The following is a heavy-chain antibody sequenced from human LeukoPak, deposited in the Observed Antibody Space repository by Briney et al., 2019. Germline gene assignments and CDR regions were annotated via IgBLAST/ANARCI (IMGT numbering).Heavy chain of an antibody. CDR2: ISGSGGST. Sequence: PGGSLRLSCAASGFTFSSYAMSWVRQAPGKGLEWVSAISGSGGSTYYADSVKGRFTISRDNSKNTLYLQMNSLRAEDTAVYYCAKDREGYYDSSGYYFYWGQGTLVTVSS. CDR1: GFTFSSYA. V-gene: IGHV3-23*01. CDR3: AKDREGYYDSSGYYFY. D-gene: IGHD3-22*01. J-gene: IGHJ4*02.